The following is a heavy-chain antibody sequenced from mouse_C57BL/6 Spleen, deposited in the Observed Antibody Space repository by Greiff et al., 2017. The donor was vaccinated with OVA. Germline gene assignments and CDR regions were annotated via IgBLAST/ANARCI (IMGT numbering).Heavy chain of an antibody. CDR2: IRNKANNHAT. J-gene: IGHJ1*03. CDR1: GFTFSDAW. Sequence: EVQGVESGGGLVQPGGSMKLSCAASGFTFSDAWMDWVRQSPEKGLEWVAEIRNKANNHATYYAESVKGRFTISRDDSKSSVYLQMNSLRAEDTGIYYCTRYDYDGYWYFDVWGTGTTVTVSS. D-gene: IGHD2-4*01. V-gene: IGHV6-6*01. CDR3: TRYDYDGYWYFDV.